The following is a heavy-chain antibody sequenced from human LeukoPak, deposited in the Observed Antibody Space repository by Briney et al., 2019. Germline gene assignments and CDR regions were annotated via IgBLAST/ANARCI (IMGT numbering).Heavy chain of an antibody. D-gene: IGHD1-26*01. CDR1: GGSFSGYY. CDR2: INDSGST. J-gene: IGHJ3*02. CDR3: ARRSSPLDRGSYGAFDI. Sequence: SETLSLTCAVYGGSFSGYYWSWIRQPPGKGLEWIGEINDSGSTNYNPSLKSRVTISVDTSKNQFSLKLSSVTAADTAVYYCARRSSPLDRGSYGAFDIWGQGTMVTVSS. V-gene: IGHV4-34*01.